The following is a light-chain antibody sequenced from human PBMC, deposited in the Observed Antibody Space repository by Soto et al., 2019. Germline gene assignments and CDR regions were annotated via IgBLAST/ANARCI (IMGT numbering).Light chain of an antibody. CDR3: LQYNGYYRT. J-gene: IGKJ1*01. CDR1: QTISGW. CDR2: DAS. V-gene: IGKV1-5*01. Sequence: DIQMTQSPSTLSASVGATVTITCRASQTISGWLAWYQQRPGKAPNFLIFDASTLESGVPSRFSGSGSGTTFTLTISSLQSDDFATYYCLQYNGYYRTFGQGTKVDIK.